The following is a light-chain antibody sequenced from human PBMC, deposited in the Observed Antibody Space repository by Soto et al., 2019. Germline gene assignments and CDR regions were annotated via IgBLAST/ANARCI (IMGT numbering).Light chain of an antibody. J-gene: IGKJ1*01. Sequence: EIVLTQSPGTLSLSPGERATLSCRASQSVSSSYLAWYQQKPGQAPRLLIYGASSRATGIPDRFSGSGSGTDFTLTISRLEPEDFAVYYCQQYGRHGTWTFGQGTKVEIK. V-gene: IGKV3-20*01. CDR1: QSVSSSY. CDR2: GAS. CDR3: QQYGRHGTWT.